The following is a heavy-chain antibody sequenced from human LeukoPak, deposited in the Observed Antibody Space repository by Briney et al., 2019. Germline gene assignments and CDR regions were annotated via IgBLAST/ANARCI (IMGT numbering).Heavy chain of an antibody. D-gene: IGHD3-10*01. V-gene: IGHV4-59*08. CDR2: IYYSGNT. Sequence: SETLSLTCTVSGGSISSYYWNWIRQPPGKGLEWIAYIYYSGNTNYNPSLKSRVTISVDASKNQFSLKLSSVTAADTAVYYCARHTSKRHYYGSGSYFGYWGQGTLVIVSS. J-gene: IGHJ4*02. CDR1: GGSISSYY. CDR3: ARHTSKRHYYGSGSYFGY.